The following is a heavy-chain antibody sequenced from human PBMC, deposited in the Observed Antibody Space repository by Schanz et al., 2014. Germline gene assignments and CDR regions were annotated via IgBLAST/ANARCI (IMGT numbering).Heavy chain of an antibody. CDR3: ARDGDFDY. Sequence: EVQLVESGGGVVRPGGSPRLSCAASGFGFDDYAMSWVRQAPGKGLEWVSHINSDGTTTTYADSVKGRFTISRDNAENTLYLQMNSLRVEDTAVYYCARDGDFDYWGQGTLVTVSS. CDR2: INSDGTTT. V-gene: IGHV3-20*04. CDR1: GFGFDDYA. J-gene: IGHJ4*02.